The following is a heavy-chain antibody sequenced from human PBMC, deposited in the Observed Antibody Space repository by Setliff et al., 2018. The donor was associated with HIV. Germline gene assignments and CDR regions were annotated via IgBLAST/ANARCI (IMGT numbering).Heavy chain of an antibody. CDR2: VNYSGNT. Sequence: SETLSLTCAVYGGFFSGYYWSWIRQPPGEGLEWIGEVNYSGNTNYNPSLKTRVNISVDTSKNQFSLNLRSVSAADTAVYYCARGPWGYNGSYAGLPFDNWGQGKLITVSS. D-gene: IGHD1-26*01. J-gene: IGHJ4*02. V-gene: IGHV4-34*01. CDR1: GGFFSGYY. CDR3: ARGPWGYNGSYAGLPFDN.